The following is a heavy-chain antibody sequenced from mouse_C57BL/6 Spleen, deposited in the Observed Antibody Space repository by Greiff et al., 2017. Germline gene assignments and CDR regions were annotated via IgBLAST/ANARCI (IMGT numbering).Heavy chain of an antibody. CDR1: GYTFTSYW. V-gene: IGHV1-52*01. CDR2: INPSDSET. J-gene: IGHJ2*01. Sequence: QVQLKQPGAELVRPGSSVKLSCKASGYTFTSYWMHWVKQRPIQGLEWIGNINPSDSETHYNQKFKDKATLTVDKSSSTAYMQLSSLTSEDSAVYYCAREKDGSDYWGQGTTLTVSS. CDR3: AREKDGSDY. D-gene: IGHD1-1*01.